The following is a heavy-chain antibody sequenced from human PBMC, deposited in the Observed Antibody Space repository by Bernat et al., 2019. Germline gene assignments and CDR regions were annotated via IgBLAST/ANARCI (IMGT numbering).Heavy chain of an antibody. J-gene: IGHJ4*02. D-gene: IGHD3-16*01. CDR1: VGSISSDS. CDR2: FYYSGST. Sequence: QVQLQESGPGLVKPSETLSLTCTVSVGSISSDSWSLLRQPPGKGLEWIEDFYYSGSTNYNPSLKSRVTISVDTSKSQFSLKLTSVTAADTAVYYCAREKAVWGSYTPHFDYWGQGTLVTVSS. V-gene: IGHV4-59*01. CDR3: AREKAVWGSYTPHFDY.